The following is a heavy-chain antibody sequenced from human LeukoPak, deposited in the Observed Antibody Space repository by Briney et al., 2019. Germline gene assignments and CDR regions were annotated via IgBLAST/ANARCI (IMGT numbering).Heavy chain of an antibody. J-gene: IGHJ6*02. Sequence: GGSLRLSCAASGFTFSSYAMHWVRQAPGKGLEWVAVISYDGSNKYYADSVKGRFTISRDNSKNTLYLQMNSLRAEDTAVYYCARDLWQLVEDYYGMDVWGQGTTVTVSS. CDR2: ISYDGSNK. D-gene: IGHD6-6*01. CDR3: ARDLWQLVEDYYGMDV. CDR1: GFTFSSYA. V-gene: IGHV3-30*14.